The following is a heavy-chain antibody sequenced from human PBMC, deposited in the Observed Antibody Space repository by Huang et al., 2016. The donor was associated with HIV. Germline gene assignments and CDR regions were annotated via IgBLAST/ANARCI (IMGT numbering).Heavy chain of an antibody. D-gene: IGHD6-13*01. CDR3: VRPAAPTRYYYYEYMDV. V-gene: IGHV7-4-1*02. CDR2: INANTGDP. CDR1: GYTFSNYA. Sequence: QVQLVQSGSAVKKPGASVKVSCKASGYTFSNYALNWVRQAPGQGLEWMGWINANTGDPTYALAFTGRFVFSLDTSVSTAYLQINGLKAEDTAVYYCVRPAAPTRYYYYEYMDVWGQGTTVTVS. J-gene: IGHJ6*03.